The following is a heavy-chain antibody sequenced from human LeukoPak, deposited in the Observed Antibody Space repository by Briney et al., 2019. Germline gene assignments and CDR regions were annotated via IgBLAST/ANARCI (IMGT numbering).Heavy chain of an antibody. V-gene: IGHV1-2*06. J-gene: IGHJ4*02. CDR1: GYTFTYYY. Sequence: ASVKVSCKASGYTFTYYYMHWVRQAPGQGLEWMGRINPNSGDTIYAQKFQGRVTMNRDTSISTAYMELSRLRSDDTAVYYCTRGEWLVHYWGQGTLVTVSS. CDR3: TRGEWLVHY. D-gene: IGHD6-19*01. CDR2: INPNSGDT.